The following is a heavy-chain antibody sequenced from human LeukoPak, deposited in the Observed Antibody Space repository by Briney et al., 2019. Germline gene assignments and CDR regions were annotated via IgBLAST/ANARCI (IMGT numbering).Heavy chain of an antibody. Sequence: GRSLRLSCAASGFTFSSLGMHWVRQAPGKGLEWVSAISGSGGSTYYADSVKGRFTISRDNSKNTLYLQMNSLRAEDTAVYYPIIGSSSSYDILTYFDYWGQGTLVTVSS. V-gene: IGHV3-23*01. D-gene: IGHD3-9*01. CDR2: ISGSGGST. J-gene: IGHJ4*02. CDR1: GFTFSSLG. CDR3: IIGSSSSYDILTYFDY.